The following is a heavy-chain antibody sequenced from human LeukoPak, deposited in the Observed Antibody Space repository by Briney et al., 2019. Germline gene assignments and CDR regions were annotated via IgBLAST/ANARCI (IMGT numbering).Heavy chain of an antibody. CDR2: ISSVGNYI. D-gene: IGHD3-16*01. CDR1: GFTISSYS. J-gene: IGHJ1*01. Sequence: GGSLRLSCAASGFTISSYSMNWVRQAPGKGLEWVSSISSVGNYIYYADSVKGRFTISRDNAKNSLYLQMNSLRAEDTAVYYCAKDDDWGRYKHWGQGTLVTVSS. CDR3: AKDDDWGRYKH. V-gene: IGHV3-21*04.